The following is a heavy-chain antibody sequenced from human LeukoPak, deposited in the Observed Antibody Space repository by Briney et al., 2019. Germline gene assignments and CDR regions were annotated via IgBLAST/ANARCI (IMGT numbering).Heavy chain of an antibody. CDR2: ISYDGSNK. CDR3: ARDLRARGPPFDY. D-gene: IGHD3-10*01. CDR1: GFTFSSYA. V-gene: IGHV3-30-3*01. J-gene: IGHJ4*02. Sequence: PGRSLRLSCAASGFTFSSYAIYWVRQAPGKGLEWVAVISYDGSNKYYADSVKGRFTISRDNSKNTLYLQMNSLRAEDTAVYYCARDLRARGPPFDYWGQGTLVTASS.